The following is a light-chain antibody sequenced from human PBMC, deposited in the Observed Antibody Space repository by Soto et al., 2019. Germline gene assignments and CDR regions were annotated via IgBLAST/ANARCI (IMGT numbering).Light chain of an antibody. CDR3: LQHNSYPLT. CDR2: GAS. J-gene: IGKJ4*01. V-gene: IGKV1-17*03. CDR1: QGISNY. Sequence: DIQMTQSPSSLSASVGDRVTITCRASQGISNYLAWFQQKSGKVPKRLIYGASSLQGGVPSRFSGSGSGTEFTLTISSLQPEDFATYYCLQHNSYPLTFGGGTKVDIK.